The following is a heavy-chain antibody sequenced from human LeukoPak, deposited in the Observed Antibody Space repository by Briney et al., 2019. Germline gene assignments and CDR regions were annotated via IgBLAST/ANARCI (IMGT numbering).Heavy chain of an antibody. D-gene: IGHD3-10*01. CDR3: ARRVVRGVTIHNWFDP. Sequence: PSETLSLTCTVSGYSISSGYYWGWIRQPPGKGLEWIGSIYHSGSTYYNPSLKSRVTISVDTSKNQFSLKLSSVTAADTAVYYCARRVVRGVTIHNWFDPWGQGTLVTVSS. CDR1: GYSISSGYY. V-gene: IGHV4-38-2*02. J-gene: IGHJ5*02. CDR2: IYHSGST.